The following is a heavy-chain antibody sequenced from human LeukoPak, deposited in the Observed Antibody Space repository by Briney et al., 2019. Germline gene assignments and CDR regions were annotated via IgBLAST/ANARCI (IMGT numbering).Heavy chain of an antibody. V-gene: IGHV3-30*02. CDR2: IRYDGSNK. Sequence: GGSLSLSCAASGFTFSSYGMHWVRQAPGKGLEWVAFIRYDGSNKYYADSVKGRFTISRENSKNTLYLQMNSLRAEDTAVYYCAKGSSKGYVWGSYRPSYYYFDYWGQGTLVTVSS. D-gene: IGHD3-16*02. CDR1: GFTFSSYG. CDR3: AKGSSKGYVWGSYRPSYYYFDY. J-gene: IGHJ4*02.